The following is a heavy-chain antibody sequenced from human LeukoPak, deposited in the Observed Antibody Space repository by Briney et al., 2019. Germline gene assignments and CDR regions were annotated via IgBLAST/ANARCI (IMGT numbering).Heavy chain of an antibody. V-gene: IGHV1-69*04. CDR3: ARVLADSYAVDY. D-gene: IGHD5-18*01. J-gene: IGHJ4*02. CDR2: IIPILGIA. Sequence: SVKVSCKASGGTFSSYAISWVRQAPGQGLEWMGRIIPILGIANYAQKFQGRVTITADKSTSTAYMELSSLRSEDTAVYYCARVLADSYAVDYWGQGTLVTVSS. CDR1: GGTFSSYA.